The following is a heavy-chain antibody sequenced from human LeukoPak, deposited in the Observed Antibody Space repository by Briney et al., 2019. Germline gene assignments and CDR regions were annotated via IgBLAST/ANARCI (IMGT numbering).Heavy chain of an antibody. Sequence: SGGSLRLSCAASGFIFSTYGMHWVRQAPGKGLEWVAVMSYDGSTKYYADSVKGRFAISRDNSKNILYLQMNSLRDEDTAVYYCAKDSGELLYGDAFDIWGQGTRVAVSS. V-gene: IGHV3-30*18. D-gene: IGHD3-10*01. CDR3: AKDSGELLYGDAFDI. CDR2: MSYDGSTK. CDR1: GFIFSTYG. J-gene: IGHJ3*02.